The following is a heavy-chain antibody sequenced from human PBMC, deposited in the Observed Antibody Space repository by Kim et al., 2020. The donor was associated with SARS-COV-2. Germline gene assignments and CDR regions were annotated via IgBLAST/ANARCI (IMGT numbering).Heavy chain of an antibody. CDR1: GYTFTSYG. D-gene: IGHD3-22*01. CDR2: ISAYNGNT. J-gene: IGHJ4*02. CDR3: ARSLDYYDSSGYWKDRFDY. Sequence: ASVKVSCKASGYTFTSYGISWVRQAPGQGLEWMGWISAYNGNTNYAQKLQGRVTMTTDTSTSTAYMELRSLRSDDTAVYYCARSLDYYDSSGYWKDRFDYWSQGTLFTVSS. V-gene: IGHV1-18*01.